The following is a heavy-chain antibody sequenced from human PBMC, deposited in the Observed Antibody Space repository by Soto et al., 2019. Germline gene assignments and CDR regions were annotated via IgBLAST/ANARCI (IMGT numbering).Heavy chain of an antibody. V-gene: IGHV3-9*01. CDR1: GFTFDDYA. J-gene: IGHJ5*02. CDR2: ISWNSGSI. CDR3: AKGGSSGWYVSDWFDP. D-gene: IGHD6-19*01. Sequence: PGGSLRLSCAASGFTFDDYAMHWVRQAPGKGLEWVSGISWNSGSIGYADSVKGRFTISRDNAKNSLYLQMNSLRAEDTALYYCAKGGSSGWYVSDWFDPWGQGTLVTVSS.